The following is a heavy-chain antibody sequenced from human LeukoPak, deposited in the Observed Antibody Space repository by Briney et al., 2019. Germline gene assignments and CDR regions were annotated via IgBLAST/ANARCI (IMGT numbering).Heavy chain of an antibody. CDR2: IDPDSGGT. CDR1: RYTFTGYS. CDR3: ARVPGPYTTSRFDF. Sequence: ASVRVSCKTSRYTFTGYSLHCVRQGPGQRPERMGRIDPDSGGTHYGQKFQGSVTVTRDTSITTVYMELSGLTSDDTAVYYCARVPGPYTTSRFDFWGQGTLVTVSS. D-gene: IGHD2-2*02. V-gene: IGHV1-2*02. J-gene: IGHJ4*02.